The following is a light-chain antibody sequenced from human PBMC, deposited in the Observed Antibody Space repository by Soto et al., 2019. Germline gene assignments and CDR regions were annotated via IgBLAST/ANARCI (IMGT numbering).Light chain of an antibody. V-gene: IGKV3D-20*02. Sequence: ERVMTQSPAALSVSAGERASLFCRASQSVGGSYLAWYQQKPGQAPRLLIYGASIRATGIPARFSGSGSGTDFTLTISSLEPEDFAVYYCQQRSNWPITFGQGTRLEI. CDR2: GAS. CDR3: QQRSNWPIT. CDR1: QSVGGSY. J-gene: IGKJ5*01.